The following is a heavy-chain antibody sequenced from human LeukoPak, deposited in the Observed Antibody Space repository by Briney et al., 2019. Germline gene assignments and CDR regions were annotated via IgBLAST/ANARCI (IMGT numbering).Heavy chain of an antibody. CDR3: AKVAYSSSAPDAFDI. CDR2: VNRDGSET. J-gene: IGHJ3*02. V-gene: IGHV3-7*03. Sequence: GGSLRLSCAASGFALSSHWMTWVRQVPGRGPEWVANVNRDGSETYYLDSVKGRFTISKDNAKNSLYLQMNSLRAEDTALYHCAKVAYSSSAPDAFDIWGQGTMVTVSS. D-gene: IGHD6-6*01. CDR1: GFALSSHW.